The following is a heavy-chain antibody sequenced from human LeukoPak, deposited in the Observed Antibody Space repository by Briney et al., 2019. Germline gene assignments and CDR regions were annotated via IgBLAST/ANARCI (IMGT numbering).Heavy chain of an antibody. J-gene: IGHJ4*02. CDR1: RGSITGLY. Sequence: PSETLSLTCSVSRGSITGLYWSWVRQPPGKGPEWLGYVHSSGTTSYNPSLKSRVTISADTSKNQFSLKMTSLTTADAGVYYCAALGDNNSWNNFWGQGTLVTVSS. CDR2: VHSSGTT. V-gene: IGHV4-59*11. CDR3: AALGDNNSWNNF. D-gene: IGHD1/OR15-1a*01.